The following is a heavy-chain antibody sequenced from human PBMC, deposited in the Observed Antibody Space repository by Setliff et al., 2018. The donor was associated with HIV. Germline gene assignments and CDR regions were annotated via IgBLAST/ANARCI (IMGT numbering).Heavy chain of an antibody. Sequence: ASVKVSCKASGYTFTGYYMHWVRQAPGQGLEWMGWINPKSGATTYAQKFQGRVTMTRDTSISTAYMELSRLRADDTAVYYCARDFRSIRGGYVDYFDYWGQGTLVTVSS. CDR2: INPKSGAT. V-gene: IGHV1-2*02. J-gene: IGHJ4*02. CDR1: GYTFTGYY. D-gene: IGHD6-25*01. CDR3: ARDFRSIRGGYVDYFDY.